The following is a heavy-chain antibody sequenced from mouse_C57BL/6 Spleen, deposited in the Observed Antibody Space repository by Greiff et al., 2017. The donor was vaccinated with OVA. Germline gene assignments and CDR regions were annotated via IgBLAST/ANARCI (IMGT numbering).Heavy chain of an antibody. CDR2: IDPETGGT. D-gene: IGHD1-1*01. J-gene: IGHJ2*01. Sequence: QVQLQQSGAELVRPGASVTLSCKASGYTFTDYEMHWVKQTPVHGLEWIGAIDPETGGTAYNQKFKGKAILTADKSSSTAYMELRSLTSEDSAVYYGTREGYYGSKGYWGQGTTLTVSS. CDR3: TREGYYGSKGY. CDR1: GYTFTDYE. V-gene: IGHV1-15*01.